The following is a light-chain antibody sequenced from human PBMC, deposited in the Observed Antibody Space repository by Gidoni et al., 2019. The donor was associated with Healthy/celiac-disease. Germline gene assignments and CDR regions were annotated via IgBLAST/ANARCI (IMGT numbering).Light chain of an antibody. CDR2: DAS. J-gene: IGKJ5*01. V-gene: IGKV3-11*01. CDR3: QQRSNWPPVT. Sequence: EIVLTQSPATLSLSPGERATLSCRASQSVSSYLAWYQQTPGQAPRLLIYDASNRATGIPARFSGSGSGTDFTLTISSLEPEDLAVYYCQQRSNWPPVTFGQGTRLEIK. CDR1: QSVSSY.